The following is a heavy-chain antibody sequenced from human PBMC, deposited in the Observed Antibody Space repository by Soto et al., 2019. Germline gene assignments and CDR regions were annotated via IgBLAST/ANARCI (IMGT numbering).Heavy chain of an antibody. CDR3: ARAVVPAAGTDALDI. D-gene: IGHD2-2*01. CDR1: GGSISSYY. Sequence: SETLSLTCTVSGGSISSYYWSWIRQPPGKGLEWIGYIYYSGSTNYNPSLKSRVTISVDTSKNQFSLKLSSVTAADTAVYYCARAVVPAAGTDALDIWGQGTMVTVSS. J-gene: IGHJ3*02. V-gene: IGHV4-59*01. CDR2: IYYSGST.